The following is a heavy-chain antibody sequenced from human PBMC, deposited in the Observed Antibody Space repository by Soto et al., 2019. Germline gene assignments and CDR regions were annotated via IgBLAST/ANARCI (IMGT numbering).Heavy chain of an antibody. CDR2: IWSDGTKK. Sequence: QVHLVESGGGVVQPGRSLTLSCTASGFAFSNYGIHWVRQAPGRGLEWVAVIWSDGTKKFYAGSVRGRFTISRDNAKNTIYLQMNSLRAEDTAVYYCARDWWEEPAGKETVSQFDSWGQGTLVTVSS. D-gene: IGHD6-13*01. CDR1: GFAFSNYG. V-gene: IGHV3-33*01. J-gene: IGHJ4*02. CDR3: ARDWWEEPAGKETVSQFDS.